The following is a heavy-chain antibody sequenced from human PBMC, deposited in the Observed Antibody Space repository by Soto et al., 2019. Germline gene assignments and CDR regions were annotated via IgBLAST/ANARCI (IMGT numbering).Heavy chain of an antibody. D-gene: IGHD4-4*01. V-gene: IGHV1-18*01. CDR1: GYTFTSYG. Sequence: GASVKVSCKGLGYTFTSYGISWVRQAPGQGLEWMGWIRPNDGHTNYAQKFQDRVTMTRDTSTTTVYMDLRSLGSDDTAVYYCAIIGSGDYSDFDYWGQGALVTAPQ. J-gene: IGHJ4*02. CDR2: IRPNDGHT. CDR3: AIIGSGDYSDFDY.